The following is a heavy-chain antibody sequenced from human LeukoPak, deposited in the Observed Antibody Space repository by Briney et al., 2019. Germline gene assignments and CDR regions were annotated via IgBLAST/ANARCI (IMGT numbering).Heavy chain of an antibody. V-gene: IGHV3-49*04. J-gene: IGHJ6*03. Sequence: GGSLRLSCAASGFTFDDYGMSWVRQAPGKGLEWVGFIRSKAYGGTTEYAASVKGRFTISRDDSKSIAYLQMNSLKTEDTAVYYCTRDRAYGSGSYWGYYYYYYYMDVWGKGTTVTISS. D-gene: IGHD3-10*01. CDR1: GFTFDDYG. CDR2: IRSKAYGGTT. CDR3: TRDRAYGSGSYWGYYYYYYYMDV.